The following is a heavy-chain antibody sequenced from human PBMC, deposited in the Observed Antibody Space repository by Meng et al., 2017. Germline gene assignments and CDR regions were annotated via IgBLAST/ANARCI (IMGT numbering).Heavy chain of an antibody. CDR1: GYTFTGYY. Sequence: ASVKVSCKASGYTFTGYYMHWVRQAPGQGLEWMGWINPNSGGTNYAQKFQGRVTMTRDTSISTAYMELSRLRSDDTAVYYCARVPHLLWFGEFADYWGQGTLVTVSS. V-gene: IGHV1-2*02. CDR2: INPNSGGT. J-gene: IGHJ4*02. D-gene: IGHD3-10*01. CDR3: ARVPHLLWFGEFADY.